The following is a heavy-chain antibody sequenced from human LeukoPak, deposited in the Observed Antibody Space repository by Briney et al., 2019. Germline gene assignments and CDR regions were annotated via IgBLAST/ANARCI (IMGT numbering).Heavy chain of an antibody. Sequence: AASVKVSCKASGYTFTSYDINWVRQATGQGLEWMGGIIPIFGTANYAQKFQGRVTITTDESTSTAYMELSSLRSEDTAVYYCARGPIPVGIQLWLRFDYWGQGTLVTVSS. CDR3: ARGPIPVGIQLWLRFDY. D-gene: IGHD5-18*01. CDR2: IIPIFGTA. J-gene: IGHJ4*02. V-gene: IGHV1-69*05. CDR1: GYTFTSYD.